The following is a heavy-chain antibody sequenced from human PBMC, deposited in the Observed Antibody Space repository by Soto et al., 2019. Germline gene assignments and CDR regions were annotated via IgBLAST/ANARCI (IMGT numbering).Heavy chain of an antibody. D-gene: IGHD3-10*01. CDR2: IYYSGST. J-gene: IGHJ5*02. CDR3: ASYGSGNYPRFDP. Sequence: QVQLQESGPGLVKPSETLSLTCTVSGGSISSYYWSWIRQPPGKGLEWIGYIYYSGSTNYNPSLKSRVTISVDTSKNQFSLKLSSVTAADTAVYYCASYGSGNYPRFDPWGQGTLVTVSS. V-gene: IGHV4-59*01. CDR1: GGSISSYY.